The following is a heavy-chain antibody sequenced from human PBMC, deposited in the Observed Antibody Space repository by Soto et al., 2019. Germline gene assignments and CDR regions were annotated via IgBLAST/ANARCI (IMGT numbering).Heavy chain of an antibody. J-gene: IGHJ4*02. D-gene: IGHD1-1*01. CDR3: ARGRYGDY. V-gene: IGHV1-18*01. Sequence: QVHLVQSGAEVKKPGASVQVSCKGSGYAFTTYRITWVRQAPGQGLEWMGWISAHNGNTNYAQKLQGRVTVTRDTSTSTAYMELRSLRSDDTAVYYCARGRYGDYWGQGALVTVSS. CDR1: GYAFTTYR. CDR2: ISAHNGNT.